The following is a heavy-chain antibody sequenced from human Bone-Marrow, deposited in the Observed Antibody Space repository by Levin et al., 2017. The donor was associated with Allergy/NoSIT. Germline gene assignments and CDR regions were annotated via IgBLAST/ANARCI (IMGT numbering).Heavy chain of an antibody. V-gene: IGHV3-30*14. CDR3: AREMAYSDSSAYKEDAFDI. CDR2: ISNDGSYK. CDR1: KFTFSDYT. J-gene: IGHJ3*02. D-gene: IGHD3-22*01. Sequence: QAGGSLRLSCAASKFTFSDYTMHWVRQAPGKGLEWVALISNDGSYKNIAGSVEGRFTISRDNPKNTLFLQLNSMRAEDTAVYYCAREMAYSDSSAYKEDAFDIWGQGTMVTVSS.